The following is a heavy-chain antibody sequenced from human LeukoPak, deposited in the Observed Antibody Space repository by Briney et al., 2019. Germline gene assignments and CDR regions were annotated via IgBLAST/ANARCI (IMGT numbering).Heavy chain of an antibody. J-gene: IGHJ4*02. D-gene: IGHD3-10*01. CDR1: GGSISSGSYY. CDR3: ARAHYGSGSYQGY. V-gene: IGHV4-61*02. Sequence: SETLSLTCTVSGGSISSGSYYWSWIRQPAGKGLEWIGRIYTSGSTNYNPSLKSRVTISVDTSKNQFSLELSSVTAADTAVYYCARAHYGSGSYQGYWGQGTLVTVSS. CDR2: IYTSGST.